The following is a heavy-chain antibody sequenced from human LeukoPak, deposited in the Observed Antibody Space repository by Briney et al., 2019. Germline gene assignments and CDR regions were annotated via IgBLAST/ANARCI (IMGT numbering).Heavy chain of an antibody. D-gene: IGHD3-16*01. V-gene: IGHV3-7*03. CDR1: GFSFSAYW. CDR3: ARLGWGGYCFDY. CDR2: INPAGSET. Sequence: GGSLRLSCAASGFSFSAYWMTWVRQAPGTGLEWVANINPAGSETYYVDSVKGRFTISRDNAKNSLYLQMNSLRAEDTAVYYCARLGWGGYCFDYWGQGTLVTVSS. J-gene: IGHJ4*02.